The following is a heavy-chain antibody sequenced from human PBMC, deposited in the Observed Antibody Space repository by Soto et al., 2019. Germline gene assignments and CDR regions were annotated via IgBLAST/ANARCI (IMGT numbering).Heavy chain of an antibody. V-gene: IGHV1-69*02. J-gene: IGHJ5*02. CDR2: IIPILGIA. Sequence: SVKVSCKASGGTFSSYTISWVRQAPGQGLEWMGRIIPILGIANYAQKFQGRVTITADKSTSTAYMELSSLRSEDTAVYYCARSIGTIAAAGTKWFDPWGQGTLVTVSS. D-gene: IGHD6-13*01. CDR1: GGTFSSYT. CDR3: ARSIGTIAAAGTKWFDP.